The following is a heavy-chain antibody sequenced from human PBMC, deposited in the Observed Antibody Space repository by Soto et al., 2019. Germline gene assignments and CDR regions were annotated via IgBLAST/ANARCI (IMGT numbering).Heavy chain of an antibody. J-gene: IGHJ6*02. CDR2: IYYSGST. Sequence: LSLTCTVSGGSISSGGYYWSWIRQHPGKGLEWIGYIYYSGSTYYNPSLKSRVTISVDTSKNQFSLKLSSVTAADTAVYYCARDLIDTKDYYYYGMDVWGQGTTVTV. CDR3: ARDLIDTKDYYYYGMDV. V-gene: IGHV4-31*03. CDR1: GGSISSGGYY. D-gene: IGHD2-21*01.